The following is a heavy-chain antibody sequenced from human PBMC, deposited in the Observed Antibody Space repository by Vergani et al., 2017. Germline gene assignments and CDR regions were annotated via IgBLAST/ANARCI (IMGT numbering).Heavy chain of an antibody. D-gene: IGHD5-12*01. CDR1: GGSISSYY. Sequence: QVQLQESGPGLVKPSETLSLTCTVSGGSISSYYWSWIRQPPGKGLEWIGYIYYSGSTNYNPSLKSRVTISVDTSKNQFSLKLSSVTAADTAVYYCARRSAVATYGYYYYYMDVWGKGTTVTVSS. CDR2: IYYSGST. CDR3: ARRSAVATYGYYYYYMDV. J-gene: IGHJ6*03. V-gene: IGHV4-59*01.